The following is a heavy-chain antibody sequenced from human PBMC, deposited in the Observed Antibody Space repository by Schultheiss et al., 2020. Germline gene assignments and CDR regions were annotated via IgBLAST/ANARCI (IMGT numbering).Heavy chain of an antibody. CDR3: ARSGSSWYREVDY. CDR2: ISSSSSYI. V-gene: IGHV3-21*01. D-gene: IGHD6-13*01. Sequence: GGSLRLSCAASGFTFSRYAMSWVRQAPGKGLEWVSVISSSSSYIYYADSVKGRFTISRDNAKNSLYLQMNSLRAGDTAVYYCARSGSSWYREVDYWGQGTLVTVSS. J-gene: IGHJ4*02. CDR1: GFTFSRYA.